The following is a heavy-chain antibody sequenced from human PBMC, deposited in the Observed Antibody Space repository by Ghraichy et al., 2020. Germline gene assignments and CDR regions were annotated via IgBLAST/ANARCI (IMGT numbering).Heavy chain of an antibody. V-gene: IGHV1-69*13. CDR3: ARTPNSCIGGACSNFYYYYGFDV. D-gene: IGHD2-21*02. Sequence: SVKVSCKASGGSIKNYAISGTRRAPGQGLEWIGVITPLFGTSQYTQKFQGRVTITADESTRTTYMELSSLRSEDTAVYYCARTPNSCIGGACSNFYYYYGFDVWGQGTTVTVSS. J-gene: IGHJ6*02. CDR2: ITPLFGTS. CDR1: GGSIKNYA.